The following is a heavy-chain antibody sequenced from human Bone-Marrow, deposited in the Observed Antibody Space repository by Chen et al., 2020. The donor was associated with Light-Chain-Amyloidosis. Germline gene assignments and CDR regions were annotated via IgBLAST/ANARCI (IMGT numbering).Heavy chain of an antibody. CDR2: IYNDADGSR. D-gene: IGHD6-13*01. J-gene: IGHJ4*02. CDR3: ARGSRAAGGLGSGYFDS. Sequence: DVQVVETGGGLIRPGGSLRLSCAVSGFSVSSIYMNWVRQAPGKAPEWVAVIYNDADGSRHYPDSVRGRFAISSDTSKNSIYLQMNSLRPEDTAIYYCARGSRAAGGLGSGYFDSWGQGIRVTVSS. V-gene: IGHV3-53*02. CDR1: GFSVSSIY.